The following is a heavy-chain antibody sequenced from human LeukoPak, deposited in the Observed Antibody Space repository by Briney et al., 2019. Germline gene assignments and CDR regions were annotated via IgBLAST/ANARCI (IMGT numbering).Heavy chain of an antibody. CDR2: IYSSGST. CDR1: GGSINSYY. Sequence: SETLSLTCTVSGGSINSYYWSWIRQPAGKGLEWIGRIYSSGSTNYNPSLKSRVSMSVDTSMNQFSLKLTSVTAADTALYYCARGGKATVVTMWGQGILVTVSS. J-gene: IGHJ4*02. CDR3: ARGGKATVVTM. V-gene: IGHV4-4*07. D-gene: IGHD4-23*01.